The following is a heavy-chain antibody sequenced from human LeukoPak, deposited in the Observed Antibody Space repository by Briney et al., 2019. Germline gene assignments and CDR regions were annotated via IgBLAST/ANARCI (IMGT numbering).Heavy chain of an antibody. CDR1: GFTFSSYS. D-gene: IGHD3-10*01. V-gene: IGHV3-48*01. J-gene: IGHJ4*02. Sequence: PGGSLRLSCAASGFTFSSYSMNWVRQAPGKGLEWVSYISGRSSTIYYADSVKGRFTISGDNAENSLYLQMNSLRAEDTAVYYCATVRLDSGTYSLYYWGQGTLVTVSS. CDR3: ATVRLDSGTYSLYY. CDR2: ISGRSSTI.